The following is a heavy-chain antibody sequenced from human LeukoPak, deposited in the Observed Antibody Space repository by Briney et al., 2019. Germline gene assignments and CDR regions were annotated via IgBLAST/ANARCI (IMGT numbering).Heavy chain of an antibody. CDR1: GFTFDDYG. Sequence: GGSLRLSCAASGFTFDDYGMSWVRQAPGKGLEWVSGINWNGGRTGYAGSVKGRFTISRDNAKNSLHLQMNSLRAEDTALYYCARDSSGIAVGGTGDYWGQGTLVTVSS. D-gene: IGHD6-19*01. CDR3: ARDSSGIAVGGTGDY. V-gene: IGHV3-20*04. CDR2: INWNGGRT. J-gene: IGHJ4*02.